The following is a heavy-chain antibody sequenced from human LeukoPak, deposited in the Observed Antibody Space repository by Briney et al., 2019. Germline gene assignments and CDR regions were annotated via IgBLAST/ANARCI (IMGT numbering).Heavy chain of an antibody. CDR1: GFSFSNYW. J-gene: IGHJ3*01. CDR3: ARVRSLDV. Sequence: GGSLRLSCAASGFSFSNYWMHWVRQAPGRGLVWVSGISSDGSRTTYADSVKGRFTISRDNAKNTLFLQMNTPRADDTAVYYCARVRSLDVWGQGTMVTVSS. V-gene: IGHV3-74*01. CDR2: ISSDGSRT.